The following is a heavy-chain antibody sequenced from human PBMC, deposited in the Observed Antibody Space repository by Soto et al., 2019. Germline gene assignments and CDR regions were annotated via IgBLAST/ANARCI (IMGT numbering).Heavy chain of an antibody. D-gene: IGHD2-15*01. CDR1: GFTFDDYA. Sequence: PGGSLRLSCAASGFTFDDYAMHWVRQAPGKGLEWVSGINWNSVSIGYADSVKGRFTISRDNAKNSLYLQMNSLRAEDTALYYCAKDRWQRGFYYGMDVWGQGTAVTVSS. J-gene: IGHJ6*02. V-gene: IGHV3-9*01. CDR2: INWNSVSI. CDR3: AKDRWQRGFYYGMDV.